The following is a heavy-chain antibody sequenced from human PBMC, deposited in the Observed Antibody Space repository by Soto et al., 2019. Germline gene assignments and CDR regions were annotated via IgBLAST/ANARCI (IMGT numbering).Heavy chain of an antibody. V-gene: IGHV3-33*01. CDR3: ARDGQQWLDPHHRPFDY. CDR2: IWYDGSNK. CDR1: GFTFISYG. D-gene: IGHD6-19*01. Sequence: PGGSLRLSCAASGFTFISYGMHWVLQAPCKGLEWVAVIWYDGSNKYYADSVKGRFTISRDNSKNTLYLQMNSLRAEDTAVYYCARDGQQWLDPHHRPFDYWGQGTLVTVSS. J-gene: IGHJ4*02.